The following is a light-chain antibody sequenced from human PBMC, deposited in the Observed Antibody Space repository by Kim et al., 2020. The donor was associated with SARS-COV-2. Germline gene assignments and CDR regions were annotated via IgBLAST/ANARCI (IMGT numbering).Light chain of an antibody. CDR1: SRDVGSYNR. CDR3: SSYTTGSTYVV. J-gene: IGLJ2*01. Sequence: QSALTQPPSVSGSPRQSVTISCTGTSRDVGSYNRVAWYQQSPGTAPKPIIYEVNNRPSGVPDRFSGSKSGNTASLTISGLQAEDEADYYCSSYTTGSTYVVFGGGTQLTVL. CDR2: EVN. V-gene: IGLV2-18*02.